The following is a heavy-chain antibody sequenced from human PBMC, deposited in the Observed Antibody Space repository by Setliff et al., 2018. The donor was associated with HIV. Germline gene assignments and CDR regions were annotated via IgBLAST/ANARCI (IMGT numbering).Heavy chain of an antibody. J-gene: IGHJ5*02. CDR1: GYTFTTYA. V-gene: IGHV1-3*01. D-gene: IGHD2-15*01. Sequence: ASVKVSCKASGYTFTTYAMIWVRQAPGQSLEWMGWINAGNGNTKFSQRFQSRITITRDTSASTVFMDLSSLTSEDTAVYYCARDGCDGNRCYLYNWFDPWGQGTLVTVSS. CDR2: INAGNGNT. CDR3: ARDGCDGNRCYLYNWFDP.